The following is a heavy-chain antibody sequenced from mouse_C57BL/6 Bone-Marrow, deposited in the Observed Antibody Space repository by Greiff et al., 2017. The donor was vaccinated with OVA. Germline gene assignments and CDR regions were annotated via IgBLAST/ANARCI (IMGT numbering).Heavy chain of an antibody. Sequence: QVQLQQPGAELVKPGASVKLSCKASGYTFTSYWMHWVKQRPGQGLEWIGMIHPNSGSTNYNEKFKSKATLTVDKSSSTAYMQLSSLTSEDSAVYYCAREEPLTTVGATDWYFDVWGTGTTVTVSS. CDR3: AREEPLTTVGATDWYFDV. CDR1: GYTFTSYW. V-gene: IGHV1-64*01. CDR2: IHPNSGST. J-gene: IGHJ1*03. D-gene: IGHD1-1*01.